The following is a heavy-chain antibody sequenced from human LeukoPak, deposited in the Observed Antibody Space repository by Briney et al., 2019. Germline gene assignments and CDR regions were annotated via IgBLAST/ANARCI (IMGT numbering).Heavy chain of an antibody. CDR2: IIPIFGTA. CDR1: GGTFSSYA. CDR3: ATTPLGATGLFDY. V-gene: IGHV1-69*05. Sequence: SVKVSCKASGGTFSSYAISWVRQAPGQGLEWMGGIIPIFGTANYAQKFQGRVTITTDESTSTAYMELSSLRSEDTAVYYCATTPLGATGLFDYWGQGTLVTVSS. J-gene: IGHJ4*02. D-gene: IGHD1-26*01.